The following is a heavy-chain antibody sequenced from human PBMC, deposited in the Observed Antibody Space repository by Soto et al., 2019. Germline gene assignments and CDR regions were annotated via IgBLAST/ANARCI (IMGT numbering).Heavy chain of an antibody. CDR1: EFTFSSYA. J-gene: IGHJ6*02. V-gene: IGHV3-23*01. CDR3: AKGIAAAGRYYYYYGMDV. Sequence: GGSLRLSCAASEFTFSSYAMSWVRQAPGKGLEWVSAISGSGGSTYYADSVKGRFTISRDNSKNTLYLQMNGLRAEDTAVYYCAKGIAAAGRYYYYYGMDVWGQGTTVTVSS. D-gene: IGHD6-13*01. CDR2: ISGSGGST.